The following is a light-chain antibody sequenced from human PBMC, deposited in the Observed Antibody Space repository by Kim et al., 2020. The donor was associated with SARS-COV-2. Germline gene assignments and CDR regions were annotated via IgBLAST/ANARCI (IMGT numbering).Light chain of an antibody. Sequence: AAVGDRVTITCRASQDIRNDLGWYQQNPGRAPKRLIYGASSVQSGVPSRFSGSVSGTEFTLTINSLQPEDFATYFCLQHNTYPITFGQGTRLEIK. J-gene: IGKJ5*01. CDR3: LQHNTYPIT. V-gene: IGKV1-17*01. CDR1: QDIRND. CDR2: GAS.